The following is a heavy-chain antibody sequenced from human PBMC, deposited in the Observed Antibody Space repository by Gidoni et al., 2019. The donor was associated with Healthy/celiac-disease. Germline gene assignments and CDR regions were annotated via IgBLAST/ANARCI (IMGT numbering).Heavy chain of an antibody. V-gene: IGHV3-23*01. CDR1: GFTFSSYA. D-gene: IGHD2-15*01. CDR3: AKWGCSGGSCYSTYYYGMDV. CDR2: ISGSGGST. Sequence: EVQLLESGGGLVQPGGSLRLSCAASGFTFSSYAMSWVRQAPGKGLEWVSAISGSGGSTYYADSVKGRFTISRDNSKNTLYLQMNSLRAEDTAVYYCAKWGCSGGSCYSTYYYGMDVWGQGTTVTVSS. J-gene: IGHJ6*02.